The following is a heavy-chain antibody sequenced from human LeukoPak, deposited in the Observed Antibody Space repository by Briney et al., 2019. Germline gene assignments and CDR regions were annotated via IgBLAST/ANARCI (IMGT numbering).Heavy chain of an antibody. Sequence: GASVKVSCKASGYTFTSYGISWVRQAPGQGIEWMGWISAYNGNTNYAQKLQGRVTMNTDTSTRTAYMELRSLRSDDTAVYYCARDRPGALLWFGESFSYWGQGTLVTVSS. J-gene: IGHJ4*02. CDR2: ISAYNGNT. V-gene: IGHV1-18*01. CDR1: GYTFTSYG. CDR3: ARDRPGALLWFGESFSY. D-gene: IGHD3-10*01.